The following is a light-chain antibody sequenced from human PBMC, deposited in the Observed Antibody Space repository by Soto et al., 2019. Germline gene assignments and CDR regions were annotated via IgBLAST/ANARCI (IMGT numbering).Light chain of an antibody. CDR3: QQYNSYPYT. CDR2: DAS. CDR1: QSISSW. J-gene: IGKJ2*01. V-gene: IGKV1-5*01. Sequence: DIQMHQSPSTLSASVGERVTITCRASQSISSWLAWYQQKPGKAPRFLIYDASSLESGVPSRFGGSGSGTEFTLTIYSLQPDDFATYYCQQYNSYPYTYGQGTKLEI.